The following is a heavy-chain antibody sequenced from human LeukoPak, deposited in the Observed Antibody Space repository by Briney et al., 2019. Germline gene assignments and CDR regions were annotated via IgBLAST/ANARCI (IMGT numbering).Heavy chain of an antibody. Sequence: VASVKVSCKASGYTFTGYYIHWVRQAPGQGLEWMGWINPNSGGTNYAQKLQGSVTMTRDTSISTAYMELSRLRSDDTAVYYCARYSTVTVYYFDYWGQGTLVTVSS. D-gene: IGHD4-17*01. CDR1: GYTFTGYY. CDR3: ARYSTVTVYYFDY. CDR2: INPNSGGT. J-gene: IGHJ4*02. V-gene: IGHV1-2*02.